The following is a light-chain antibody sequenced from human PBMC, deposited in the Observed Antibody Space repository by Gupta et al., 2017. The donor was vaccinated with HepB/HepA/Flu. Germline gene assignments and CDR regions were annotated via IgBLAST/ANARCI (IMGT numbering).Light chain of an antibody. CDR3: QSSDSTGSYLI. CDR1: VLASQF. V-gene: IGLV3-25*03. J-gene: IGLJ2*01. CDR2: KDI. Sequence: DLTQPPSMSVSPGQPARITCLGDVLASQFAYWYQQKPGQAPVLLIYKDIKRSSGIPERFSASTSGTTVTLIITDIQADDEADYFCQSSDSTGSYLIFAGGTKVTV.